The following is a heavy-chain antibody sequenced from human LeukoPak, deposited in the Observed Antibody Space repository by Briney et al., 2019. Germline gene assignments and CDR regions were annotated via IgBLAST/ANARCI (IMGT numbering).Heavy chain of an antibody. Sequence: SETLSLTCTVSGGSISSYYWSWIRQSPGKGLEWIGYIHYTGSTNYNPSLKSRVTISVETCKNKFSVKLKSVTAADTAVYYCARGGYYGSGNDFRFDPWGQGTLVTVSS. J-gene: IGHJ5*02. V-gene: IGHV4-59*01. D-gene: IGHD3-10*01. CDR2: IHYTGST. CDR1: GGSISSYY. CDR3: ARGGYYGSGNDFRFDP.